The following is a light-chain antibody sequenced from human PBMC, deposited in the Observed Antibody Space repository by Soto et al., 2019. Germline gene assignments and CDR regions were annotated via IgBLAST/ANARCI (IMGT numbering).Light chain of an antibody. CDR1: QSISSW. CDR3: QQYNSYSPNT. Sequence: DIQMTQSPSILSASVGDRVTITCRASQSISSWLAWYQQKPGKAPNLLIHKASHLESGVPSRFSGSGSGTEFTLTISSLQPDDFATYYCQQYNSYSPNTFGGGTKVDIK. J-gene: IGKJ4*01. V-gene: IGKV1-5*03. CDR2: KAS.